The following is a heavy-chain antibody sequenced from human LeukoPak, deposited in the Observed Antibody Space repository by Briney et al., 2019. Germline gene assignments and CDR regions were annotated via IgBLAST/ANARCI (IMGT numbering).Heavy chain of an antibody. CDR3: ARGIGSGWYHLQWFDP. V-gene: IGHV4-61*01. CDR1: GGSVSSGSYY. D-gene: IGHD6-19*01. J-gene: IGHJ5*02. Sequence: PSETLSLTCTVPGGSVSSGSYYWSWIRQPPGKGLEWIGHIYYSGSTNCNPSLKSRVTISVDTSKNQFSLKLSSVTAADTAVYYCARGIGSGWYHLQWFDPWGQGTLVTVSS. CDR2: IYYSGST.